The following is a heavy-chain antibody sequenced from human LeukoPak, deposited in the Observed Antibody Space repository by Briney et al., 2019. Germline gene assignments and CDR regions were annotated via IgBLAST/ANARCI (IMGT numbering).Heavy chain of an antibody. V-gene: IGHV4-4*07. CDR2: IYTSGST. CDR1: GGSISSYY. J-gene: IGHJ6*03. D-gene: IGHD5-18*01. Sequence: SETLSLTCTVSGGSISSYYWSWIRQPAGKGLEWIGRIYTSGSTNYNPSLKSRVTISVDTSKNQFSLKLSSVTAADTAVYYCAREDRGYSYGFDYYYYMDVWGKGTTVTVSS. CDR3: AREDRGYSYGFDYYYYMDV.